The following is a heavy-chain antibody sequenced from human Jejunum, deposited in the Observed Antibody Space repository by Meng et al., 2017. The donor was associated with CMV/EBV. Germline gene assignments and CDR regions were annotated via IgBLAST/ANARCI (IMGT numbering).Heavy chain of an antibody. CDR2: IIPILGIA. Sequence: TFTSYGISWVRQAPGQGLEWMGGIIPILGIANYAQKFQGRVTITADKSTSTAYMELSSLRSEDTAVYYCARTGGVVPAAMGWFDPWGQGTLVTVSS. J-gene: IGHJ5*02. CDR1: TFTSYG. V-gene: IGHV1-69*10. D-gene: IGHD2-2*01. CDR3: ARTGGVVPAAMGWFDP.